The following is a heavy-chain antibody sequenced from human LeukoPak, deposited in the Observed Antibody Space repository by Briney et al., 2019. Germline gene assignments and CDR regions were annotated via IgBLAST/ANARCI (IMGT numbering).Heavy chain of an antibody. J-gene: IGHJ4*02. Sequence: GGSLRLSCAASGFSFSSYGMTWVRQAPGKGLEWVSSISGGGGSTNSADSVKGRFTISRDNSKNTLYLQMNSLRAEDTAVYYCAKSSYYDSSGYYREYYFDHWGQGTLVTVSS. CDR2: ISGGGGST. CDR3: AKSSYYDSSGYYREYYFDH. V-gene: IGHV3-23*01. CDR1: GFSFSSYG. D-gene: IGHD3-22*01.